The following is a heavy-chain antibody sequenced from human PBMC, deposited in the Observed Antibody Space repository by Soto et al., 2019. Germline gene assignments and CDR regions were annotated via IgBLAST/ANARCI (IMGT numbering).Heavy chain of an antibody. Sequence: GGSLRLSCAASGFTFSSYAMSWVRQAPGKGLEWVSAISGSGGSTYYADSVKGRFTISRDNSKNTLYLQMNSLRVEDTAVYYCAKDQGPWQLGDYWGQGTLVTVSS. CDR1: GFTFSSYA. V-gene: IGHV3-23*01. D-gene: IGHD3-10*01. CDR2: ISGSGGST. CDR3: AKDQGPWQLGDY. J-gene: IGHJ4*02.